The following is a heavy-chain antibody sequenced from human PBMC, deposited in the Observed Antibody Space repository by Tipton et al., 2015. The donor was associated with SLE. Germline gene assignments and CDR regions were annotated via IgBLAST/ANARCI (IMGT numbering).Heavy chain of an antibody. Sequence: QLVQSGGGLVKPGGSLRLSCAASGFTFSSYSMNWVRQAPGKGLEWVSSISSSSSYIYYADSVKGRFTISRDNAKNSLYLQMNSLRAEDTAVYYCARATSRIVGAEGHFQHWGQGTLVTVSS. V-gene: IGHV3-21*01. J-gene: IGHJ1*01. CDR3: ARATSRIVGAEGHFQH. CDR1: GFTFSSYS. D-gene: IGHD1-26*01. CDR2: ISSSSSYI.